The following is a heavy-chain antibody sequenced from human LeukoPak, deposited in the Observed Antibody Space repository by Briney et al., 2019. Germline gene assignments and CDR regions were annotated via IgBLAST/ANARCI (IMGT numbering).Heavy chain of an antibody. D-gene: IGHD6-19*01. CDR3: ARGHQWLKLSNAFDI. V-gene: IGHV4-39*07. CDR1: GGSISSSSYY. J-gene: IGHJ3*02. Sequence: PSETLSLTCTVSGGSISSSSYYWGWIRQPPGKGLEWIGSIYYSGSTYYNPSLKSRVTISVDTSKNQLSLKLSSVTAADTAVYYCARGHQWLKLSNAFDIWGQGTMVTVSS. CDR2: IYYSGST.